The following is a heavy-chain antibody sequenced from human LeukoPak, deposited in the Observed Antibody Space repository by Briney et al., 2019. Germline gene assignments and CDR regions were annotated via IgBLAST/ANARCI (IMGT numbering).Heavy chain of an antibody. CDR1: GFTFISYW. V-gene: IGHV3-7*01. CDR2: IKEDGSEK. D-gene: IGHD3-22*01. J-gene: IGHJ6*02. CDR3: ARDRIRVQLWLGGMDV. Sequence: GGSLRLSCAASGFTFISYWMTWVRQAPGKGLEWVANIKEDGSEKFYVDSVKGRFTISRDNANNSVYLQMNNLRAEDTAVYYCARDRIRVQLWLGGMDVWGQGTTVTVYS.